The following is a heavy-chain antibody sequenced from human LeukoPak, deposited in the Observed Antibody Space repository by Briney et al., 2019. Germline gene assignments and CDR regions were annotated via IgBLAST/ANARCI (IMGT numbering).Heavy chain of an antibody. CDR1: GYTFTGYY. CDR2: INPNSGGT. D-gene: IGHD1-26*01. CDR3: ATGLLSIVGATTDY. V-gene: IGHV1-2*02. Sequence: ASVKVSCKASGYTFTGYYMHWVRQAPGQGLEWMGWINPNSGGTNYAQKLQGRVTMTEDTSTDTAYMELSSLRSEDTAVYYCATGLLSIVGATTDYWGQGTLVTVSS. J-gene: IGHJ4*02.